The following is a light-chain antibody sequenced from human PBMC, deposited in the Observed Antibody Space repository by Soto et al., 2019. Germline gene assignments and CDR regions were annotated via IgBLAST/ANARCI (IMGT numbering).Light chain of an antibody. CDR1: SSDVGGYNY. CDR3: CSHAGSYPSV. Sequence: QSVPAQPCSVSGAPGQSLTISCTGTSSDVGGYNYVSWYQQYPGKVPKLMIYDVTKRPSGVPDRFSGSKSGNTASLTISGLQAEDEADYYCCSHAGSYPSVLGTGTKVTVL. J-gene: IGLJ1*01. V-gene: IGLV2-11*01. CDR2: DVT.